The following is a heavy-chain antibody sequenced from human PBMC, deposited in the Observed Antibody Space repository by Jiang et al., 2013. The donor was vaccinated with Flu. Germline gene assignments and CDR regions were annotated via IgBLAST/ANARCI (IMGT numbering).Heavy chain of an antibody. CDR2: MSPSSGNT. CDR1: GYTFTSYN. V-gene: IGHV1-8*01. CDR3: ARGPERSCSGSGC. Sequence: SGAEVKKPGASVTVSCKASGYTFTSYNIDWVRQATGQGLEWMGWMSPSSGNTGYAQKFQGRVTMTRDTSISTAYMELTGLRSEDTAVYYCARGPERSCSGSGCWGQGTLVTVSS. J-gene: IGHJ4*02. D-gene: IGHD2-15*01.